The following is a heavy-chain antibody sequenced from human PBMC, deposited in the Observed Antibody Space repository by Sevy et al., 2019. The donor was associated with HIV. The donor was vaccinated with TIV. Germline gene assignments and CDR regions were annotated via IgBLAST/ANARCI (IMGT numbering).Heavy chain of an antibody. CDR1: ADSINTYY. V-gene: IGHV4-59*13. Sequence: QSQTLSLTCTVSADSINTYYYSWIRQPPGGGLEWIGFMSYSAFTNSNPSLKSRVTLSIDTSKNQISLKLTSVTAADTAIYYCASDQGAGYFDHWGQGTLVTVSS. CDR3: ASDQGAGYFDH. CDR2: MSYSAFT. J-gene: IGHJ4*02.